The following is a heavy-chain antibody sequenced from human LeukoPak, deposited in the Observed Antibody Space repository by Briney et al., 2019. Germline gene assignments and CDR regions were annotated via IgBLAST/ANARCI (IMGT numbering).Heavy chain of an antibody. J-gene: IGHJ4*02. V-gene: IGHV3-43*02. D-gene: IGHD6-19*01. Sequence: GGSLRLSCAASGFTFDDYAMHWVRQAPGKGLEWVSLISGDGGSTYYADSVKGRFTISRDNSKNSLYLQMNSLRTEDTALYYCAKDINSARASGWYPDIPAYWGQGTLVTVSS. CDR2: ISGDGGST. CDR1: GFTFDDYA. CDR3: AKDINSARASGWYPDIPAY.